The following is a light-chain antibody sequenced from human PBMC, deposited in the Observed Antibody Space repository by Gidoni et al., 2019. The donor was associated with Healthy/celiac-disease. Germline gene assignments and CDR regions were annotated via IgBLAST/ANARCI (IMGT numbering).Light chain of an antibody. CDR1: SSDVGGYNY. V-gene: IGLV2-14*01. J-gene: IGLJ1*01. Sequence: QSALTQPASVSGSPEQSITISCTRTSSDVGGYNYVSWYQQHPGKAPKLMIYEVSNRPSGVSNRFSGSKSGNTASLTISGLQAEDEADYYCSSYTSSSTLRVFGTGTKVTVL. CDR2: EVS. CDR3: SSYTSSSTLRV.